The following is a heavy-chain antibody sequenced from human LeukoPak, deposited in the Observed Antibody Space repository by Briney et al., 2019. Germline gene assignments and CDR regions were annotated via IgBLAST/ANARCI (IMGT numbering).Heavy chain of an antibody. Sequence: SETLSLTCTVSGGSISSYHWSWIRQPAGKGLEWIGRIYSSGSTNYNPSLKSRVTMSVDTSKNQFSLKLSSVTAADTAVYYCARGAATSAFDIWGQGTMVTVSS. J-gene: IGHJ3*02. CDR3: ARGAATSAFDI. CDR2: IYSSGST. V-gene: IGHV4-4*07. D-gene: IGHD3-16*01. CDR1: GGSISSYH.